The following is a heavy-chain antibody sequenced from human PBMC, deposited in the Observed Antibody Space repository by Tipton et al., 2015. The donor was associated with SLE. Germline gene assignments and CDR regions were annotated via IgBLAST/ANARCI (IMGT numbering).Heavy chain of an antibody. V-gene: IGHV4-39*07. D-gene: IGHD3-22*01. Sequence: TLSLTCTVPGVSITSSDSYWGWIRQPPGKGLEWIGSIYYTGRTYYNPSTKSRVTISVDTSKDHFSLKLSSVTAADTAVYYCARAGYSDVGGYCGPTDYWGQGTLVTVSS. J-gene: IGHJ4*02. CDR2: IYYTGRT. CDR1: GVSITSSDSY. CDR3: ARAGYSDVGGYCGPTDY.